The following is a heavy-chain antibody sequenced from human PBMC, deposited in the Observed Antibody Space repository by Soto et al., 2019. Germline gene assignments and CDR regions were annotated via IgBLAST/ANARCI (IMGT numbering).Heavy chain of an antibody. CDR3: ARDPSMVRGENWYFDL. D-gene: IGHD3-10*01. CDR1: GFTFSSYS. CDR2: ISSSRSYI. Sequence: EVQLVESGGGLVTPGGSLRLSCAASGFTFSSYSMNWVRQAPGKGLEWVSSISSSRSYIYYADSVRGRFTISRDDAKNSLYLQMNSLRAEDTAVYYCARDPSMVRGENWYFDLWGRGTLVTVSS. V-gene: IGHV3-21*01. J-gene: IGHJ2*01.